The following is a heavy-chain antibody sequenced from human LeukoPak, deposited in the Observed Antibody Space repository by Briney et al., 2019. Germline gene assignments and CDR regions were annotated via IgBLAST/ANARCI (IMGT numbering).Heavy chain of an antibody. CDR3: ARVPAVSSSGWSGNWFDP. D-gene: IGHD6-19*01. V-gene: IGHV4-4*02. J-gene: IGHJ5*02. Sequence: PSETLSPTCAVSGGSISSSNWWSWVRQPPGKGLEWIGEIYHSGSTNYNPSLKSRVTISVDKSKNQFSLKLSSVTAADTAVYYCARVPAVSSSGWSGNWFDPWGQGTLVTVSS. CDR1: GGSISSSNW. CDR2: IYHSGST.